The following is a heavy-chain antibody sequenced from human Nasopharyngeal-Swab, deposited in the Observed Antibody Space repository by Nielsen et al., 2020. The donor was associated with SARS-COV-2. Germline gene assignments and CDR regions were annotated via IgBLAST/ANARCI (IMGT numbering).Heavy chain of an antibody. CDR3: ARDAPAHYGAFY. CDR1: GFTFNTYW. V-gene: IGHV3-7*01. D-gene: IGHD4-17*01. CDR2: IKEDGSQK. J-gene: IGHJ4*02. Sequence: GESLKISCAASGFTFNTYWMNWARQAPGMGLEWVANIKEDGSQKNYADSVKGRFSISRDSSKNTLYLQMDSLRGEDTAMYYCARDAPAHYGAFYWGRGTLVTVSS.